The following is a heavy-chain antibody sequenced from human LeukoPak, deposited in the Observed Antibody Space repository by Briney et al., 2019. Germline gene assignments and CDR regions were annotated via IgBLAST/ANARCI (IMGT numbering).Heavy chain of an antibody. J-gene: IGHJ4*02. Sequence: GGSLRLSCAASGFTVSSNYMSWVRQAPGKGLEWVSVIYSGGSTYYADSVKGRFTISRDNSKNTLYLQMNSLRAEDTAVYYCARDLGTAAFFYWGQGTLVTVSS. CDR1: GFTVSSNY. D-gene: IGHD1-14*01. V-gene: IGHV3-53*01. CDR3: ARDLGTAAFFY. CDR2: IYSGGST.